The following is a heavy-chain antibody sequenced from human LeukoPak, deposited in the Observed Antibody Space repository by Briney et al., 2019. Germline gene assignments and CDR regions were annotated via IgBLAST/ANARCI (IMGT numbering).Heavy chain of an antibody. J-gene: IGHJ6*02. CDR1: GFTFSSYA. CDR3: ARAGPRITMIVVVITPGMDV. CDR2: ISYDGSNK. Sequence: GGSLRLSCAASGFTFSSYAMHWVRQAPGKGLEWVAVISYDGSNKYYADSVKGRFTISRDNSKNTLYLQMNSLRTEDTAVYYCARAGPRITMIVVVITPGMDVWGQGTTVTVSS. V-gene: IGHV3-30-3*01. D-gene: IGHD3-22*01.